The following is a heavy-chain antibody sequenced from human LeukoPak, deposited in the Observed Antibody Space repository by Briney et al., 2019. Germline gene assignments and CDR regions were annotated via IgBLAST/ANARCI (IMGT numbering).Heavy chain of an antibody. CDR2: ISWNSGSI. J-gene: IGHJ6*02. D-gene: IGHD2-21*02. CDR1: GFTFDDYA. V-gene: IGHV3-9*01. Sequence: GGSLRLFCAASGFTFDDYAMHWVRQAPGKGLEWVSGISWNSGSIGYADSVKGRFTISRDNAKNSLYLQMNSLRAEDTALYYCAKDASHVVVVTAQGGYYYGMDVWGQGTTVTVSS. CDR3: AKDASHVVVVTAQGGYYYGMDV.